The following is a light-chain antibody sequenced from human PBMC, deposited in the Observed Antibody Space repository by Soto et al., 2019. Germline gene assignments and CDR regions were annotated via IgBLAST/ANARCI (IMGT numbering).Light chain of an antibody. V-gene: IGKV1-16*01. CDR2: AAS. Sequence: DIQLTQSPSSLSASVGDRVTITCRASQDIGSNVAWYQQRPGRAPKSLIHAASSLQSGVPSRFSGSGSGTDFSLTITSLQPEDFATYYCQQYNSYPVTFGQGTRLEIK. J-gene: IGKJ5*01. CDR3: QQYNSYPVT. CDR1: QDIGSN.